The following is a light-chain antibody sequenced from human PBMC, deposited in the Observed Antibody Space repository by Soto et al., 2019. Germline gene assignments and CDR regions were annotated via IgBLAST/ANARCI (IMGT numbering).Light chain of an antibody. CDR3: QQTDTIPLT. J-gene: IGKJ1*01. Sequence: DIQMTQSPSTLPASVGDRVTITCRASQSISNWLAWYQQKPGTAPKVLIYHASNLQSGVPSRFSGSGSGTDFTLTVSSLQVEDFATYYCQQTDTIPLTFGQGTKVDIK. CDR2: HAS. V-gene: IGKV1-5*01. CDR1: QSISNW.